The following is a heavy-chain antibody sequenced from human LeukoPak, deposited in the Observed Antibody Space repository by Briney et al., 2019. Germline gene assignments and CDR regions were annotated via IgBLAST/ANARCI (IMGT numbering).Heavy chain of an antibody. V-gene: IGHV4-59*01. J-gene: IGHJ4*02. CDR1: XGSISSYY. CDR3: ARVWKSYRWLQPIPYFAY. CDR2: IYYSGST. D-gene: IGHD5-24*01. Sequence: TLSLXCTVSXGSISSYYWSWIRQPPGKGLEWVGYIYYSGSTNYNPSLKSRVTISVDTSKNQFSLKLSSVTAADTAVYYCARVWKSYRWLQPIPYFAYWGQGTLVTVSS.